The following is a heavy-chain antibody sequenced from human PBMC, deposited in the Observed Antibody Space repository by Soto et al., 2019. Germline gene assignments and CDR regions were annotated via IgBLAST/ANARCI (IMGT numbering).Heavy chain of an antibody. CDR3: ARHSLALRKNNWLDP. D-gene: IGHD3-3*02. V-gene: IGHV4-39*01. CDR1: GDSIISSDFY. J-gene: IGHJ5*02. Sequence: SETLSLTCTVSGDSIISSDFYWGWVRQPPGKGLEWIGSIFYLGSSYYNPSLKSRVTMSVDTSKNQFSLRLRSVTAADTALYFCARHSLALRKNNWLDPSGQGILVTVSS. CDR2: IFYLGSS.